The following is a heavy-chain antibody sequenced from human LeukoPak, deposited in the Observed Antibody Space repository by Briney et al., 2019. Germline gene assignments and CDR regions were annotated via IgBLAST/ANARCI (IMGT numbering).Heavy chain of an antibody. J-gene: IGHJ4*02. Sequence: PSETLSLTCTVSGDSISSYYWSWIRQPPGKGLEWIGYIYYSGSTNYNPSLKSRVTISVDTSKNQFSLKLSSVTAADTAMYYCARAVVPTSYFDYWGQGTLVTVSS. CDR2: IYYSGST. D-gene: IGHD3-22*01. V-gene: IGHV4-59*01. CDR3: ARAVVPTSYFDY. CDR1: GDSISSYY.